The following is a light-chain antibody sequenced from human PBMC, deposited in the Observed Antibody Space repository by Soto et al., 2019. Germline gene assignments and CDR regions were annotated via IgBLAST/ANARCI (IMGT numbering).Light chain of an antibody. CDR1: SSNIGSTS. V-gene: IGLV1-44*01. CDR2: TDD. CDR3: AAWDETLNGLV. Sequence: QSVLTQPPSASGTPGQRVTISCSGSSSNIGSTSVNWYLQLPGTAPKLLISTDDQRPSGVPDRISGSKSGTSASLAISGLQSEDEDDYYCAAWDETLNGLVFGGGTKLTLL. J-gene: IGLJ3*02.